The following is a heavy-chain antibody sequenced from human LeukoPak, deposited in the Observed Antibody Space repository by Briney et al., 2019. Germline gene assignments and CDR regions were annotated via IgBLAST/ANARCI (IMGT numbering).Heavy chain of an antibody. CDR3: ARDPRYYYDSSGYYDKHFDY. V-gene: IGHV3-7*01. Sequence: PGGSLRLSCAASGFTFSSYWMSWVRQAPGKGLEWVANIKQDGSEKYYVDSVKGRFTISRDNAKNSLYLQMNSLRAEDTAVYCCARDPRYYYDSSGYYDKHFDYWGQGTLVTVSS. J-gene: IGHJ4*02. CDR1: GFTFSSYW. D-gene: IGHD3-22*01. CDR2: IKQDGSEK.